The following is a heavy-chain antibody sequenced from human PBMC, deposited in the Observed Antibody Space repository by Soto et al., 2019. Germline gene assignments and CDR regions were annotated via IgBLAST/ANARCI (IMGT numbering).Heavy chain of an antibody. CDR1: GGSISSYY. CDR2: IYYSGST. CDR3: ARAGAAASYYFDY. J-gene: IGHJ4*02. V-gene: IGHV4-59*01. Sequence: SETKSLTCTVSGGSISSYYLSWIRPPPGKGLEWIGYIYYSGSTNYNPSLKSRVTISVDTSKNQFSLKLSSVTAADTAVYYCARAGAAASYYFDYWGQGTLVTVSS. D-gene: IGHD6-13*01.